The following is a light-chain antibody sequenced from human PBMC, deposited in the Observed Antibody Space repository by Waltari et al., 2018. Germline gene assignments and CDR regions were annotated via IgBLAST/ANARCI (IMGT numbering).Light chain of an antibody. CDR3: QALGTGAWV. J-gene: IGLJ3*02. Sequence: WYQQKPGQSPLLVIYQDSKRPVGIPESFSGSKSGDPTTLSISRTQAMDEADYYCQALGTGAWVFGGGTKLTVL. V-gene: IGLV3-1*01. CDR2: QDS.